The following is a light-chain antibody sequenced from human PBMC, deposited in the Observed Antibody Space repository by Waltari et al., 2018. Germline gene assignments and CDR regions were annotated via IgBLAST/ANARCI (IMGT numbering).Light chain of an antibody. Sequence: IQLTQSPSSLSASVGDRVTITYRASQGISSYLAWYQQKPGKAPELLIYAASTLQSGVPSRFSGSGSGTDLTLTISSLQPDDFATYYCQQLNSYPLSFGPGTKVDVK. V-gene: IGKV1-9*01. CDR2: AAS. CDR1: QGISSY. CDR3: QQLNSYPLS. J-gene: IGKJ3*01.